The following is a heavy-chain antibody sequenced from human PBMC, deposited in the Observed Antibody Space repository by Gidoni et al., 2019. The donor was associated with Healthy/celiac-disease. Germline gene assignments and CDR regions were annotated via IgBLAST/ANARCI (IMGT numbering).Heavy chain of an antibody. Sequence: QVQLVESGGGVVQPGRSLRLSCAASGFTFSSYGMHWVRQAPGKGLEWVAVIWYDGSNKYYADSVKGRFTISRDNSKNTLYLQMNSLRAEDTAVYYCARDQTTVTTFFYYYGMDVWGQGTTVTVSS. D-gene: IGHD4-17*01. CDR1: GFTFSSYG. J-gene: IGHJ6*02. CDR2: IWYDGSNK. V-gene: IGHV3-33*01. CDR3: ARDQTTVTTFFYYYGMDV.